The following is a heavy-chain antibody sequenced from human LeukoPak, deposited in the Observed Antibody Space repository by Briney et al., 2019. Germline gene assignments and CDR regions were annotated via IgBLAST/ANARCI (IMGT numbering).Heavy chain of an antibody. V-gene: IGHV3-9*01. J-gene: IGHJ3*02. D-gene: IGHD4-17*01. CDR3: AKDIGDDYGGTTFDI. Sequence: GRSLRLSCAASGFTFDDYAMHWVRQAPGKGLEWGSGISWNSGSIGYADSVKGRFTISRDNAKNSLYLQMNSLRAEDTALYYCAKDIGDDYGGTTFDIWGQGTMVTVSS. CDR2: ISWNSGSI. CDR1: GFTFDDYA.